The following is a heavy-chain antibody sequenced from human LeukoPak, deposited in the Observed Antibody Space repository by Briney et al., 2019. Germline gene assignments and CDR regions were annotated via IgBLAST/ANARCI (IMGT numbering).Heavy chain of an antibody. D-gene: IGHD3-3*01. CDR1: GGSISSSSYY. CDR2: IYYSGST. J-gene: IGHJ4*02. CDR3: ARFYYDFWSGYYLPAVADY. V-gene: IGHV4-39*01. Sequence: SETLSLTCTVSGGSISSSSYYWGWIRQPPGKGLEWIGSIYYSGSTYYNPSLKSRVTISVDTSKNQFSLKLSSVTAADTAVYYCARFYYDFWSGYYLPAVADYWGQGTLVTVSS.